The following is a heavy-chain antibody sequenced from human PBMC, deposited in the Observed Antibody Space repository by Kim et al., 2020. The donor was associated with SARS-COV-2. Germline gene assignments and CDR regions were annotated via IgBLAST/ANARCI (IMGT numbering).Heavy chain of an antibody. CDR1: GFTFSSYS. CDR3: ARGTGGYYYYGMDV. CDR2: ISSSSSYI. D-gene: IGHD3-3*01. J-gene: IGHJ6*02. Sequence: GGSLRLSCAASGFTFSSYSMNWVRQAPGKGLEWVSSISSSSSYIYYADSVKGRFTISRDNAKNSLYLQMNSLRAEDTAVYYCARGTGGYYYYGMDVWGQGTTVTVSS. V-gene: IGHV3-21*01.